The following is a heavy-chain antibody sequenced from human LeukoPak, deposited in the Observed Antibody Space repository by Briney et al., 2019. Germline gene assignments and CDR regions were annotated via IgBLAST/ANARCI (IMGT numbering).Heavy chain of an antibody. CDR2: INPNSGGT. CDR3: ARDPRMDLVVVPAAHDSWFDP. CDR1: GYTFTGYY. J-gene: IGHJ5*02. Sequence: GASVKVSCKASGYTFTGYYMHWVRQAPGQGLEWMGRINPNSGGTNYAQKFQGRVTMTRDTSISTAYMELSRLRSDDTAVYYCARDPRMDLVVVPAAHDSWFDPWGQGTLVTVSS. D-gene: IGHD2-2*03. V-gene: IGHV1-2*06.